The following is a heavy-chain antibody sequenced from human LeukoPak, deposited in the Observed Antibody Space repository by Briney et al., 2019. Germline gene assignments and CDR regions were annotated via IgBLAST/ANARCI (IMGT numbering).Heavy chain of an antibody. CDR3: SNGIYDRSY. CDR1: GFTFTTYW. V-gene: IGHV3-7*01. J-gene: IGHJ4*02. D-gene: IGHD2-8*01. Sequence: GGSLRLSCAASGFTFTTYWMAWVRQAPGKGLEWVANIKQGGSEAVYADSVRGRFTISRDNAKNSLYLQMNSLRVEDTAVYYCSNGIYDRSYWGQGTLVTVSS. CDR2: IKQGGSEA.